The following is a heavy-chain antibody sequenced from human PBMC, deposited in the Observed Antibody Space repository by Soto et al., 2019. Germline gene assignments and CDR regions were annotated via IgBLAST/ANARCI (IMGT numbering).Heavy chain of an antibody. V-gene: IGHV1-2*02. Sequence: ASVKVSCKASGYTFTGYYMHWVRQAPGQGLEWMGWINPNSGGTNYAQKFQGRVTMTRDTSINTAYMELSRLRSDDTAVYYCARDFDFWSGYPYWYFDLWGRGTLVTVS. CDR3: ARDFDFWSGYPYWYFDL. CDR1: GYTFTGYY. CDR2: INPNSGGT. D-gene: IGHD3-3*01. J-gene: IGHJ2*01.